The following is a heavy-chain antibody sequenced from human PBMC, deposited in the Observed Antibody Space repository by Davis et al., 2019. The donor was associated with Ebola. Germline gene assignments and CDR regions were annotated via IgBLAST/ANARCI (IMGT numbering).Heavy chain of an antibody. V-gene: IGHV4-39*07. J-gene: IGHJ6*02. CDR2: INHSGST. D-gene: IGHD6-13*01. CDR1: GGSISSRSYY. CDR3: ARGRTAGYYYYGMDV. Sequence: MPSETLSLTCTVSGGSISSRSYYWGWIRQPPGKGLEWIGEINHSGSTNYNPSLKSRVTISVDTSKNQFSLKLSSVTAADTAVYYCARGRTAGYYYYGMDVWGQGTTVTVSS.